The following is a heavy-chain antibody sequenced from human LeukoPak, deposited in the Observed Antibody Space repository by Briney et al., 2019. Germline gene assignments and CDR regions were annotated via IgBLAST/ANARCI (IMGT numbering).Heavy chain of an antibody. V-gene: IGHV1-46*01. CDR1: GYTFTSYY. Sequence: ASVKVSCKASGYTFTSYYMHWVRQAPGQGLEWMGIINPSGGSTSYAQKFQGRVTMNRDTSTSTVYMELSSLRSEDTAVYYCARGSTPSYYYDSSGHFDYCGQGTLVTVSS. D-gene: IGHD3-22*01. J-gene: IGHJ4*02. CDR2: INPSGGST. CDR3: ARGSTPSYYYDSSGHFDY.